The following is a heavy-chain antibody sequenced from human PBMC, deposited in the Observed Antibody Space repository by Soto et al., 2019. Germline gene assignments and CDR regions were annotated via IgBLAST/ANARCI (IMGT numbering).Heavy chain of an antibody. V-gene: IGHV4-30-4*08. J-gene: IGHJ1*01. Sequence: SETLSLTCTVSGGSISSGAYYWSWIRQHPGKGLEWIGYIYYSGSTYYNTSLKSRVTISVDTTKNQFSLKLSSVTAADTAVYYCAGPPTYYYDSSASDYRIEYLHHWGQGTLVTVSS. D-gene: IGHD3-22*01. CDR3: AGPPTYYYDSSASDYRIEYLHH. CDR2: IYYSGST. CDR1: GGSISSGAYY.